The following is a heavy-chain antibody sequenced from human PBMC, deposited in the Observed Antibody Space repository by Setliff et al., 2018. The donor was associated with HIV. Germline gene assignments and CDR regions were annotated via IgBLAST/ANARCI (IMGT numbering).Heavy chain of an antibody. CDR2: IYTSGSV. CDR1: GGSISSYY. J-gene: IGHJ5*02. CDR3: VGGGYSSPNWFDP. V-gene: IGHV4-4*09. Sequence: LSLTCTVSGGSISSYYWSWIRQPPGKGLEWIGYIYTSGSVNYNPSLNSRVTISVDTSKNQFSLRLTSVTAADPAVYFCVGGGYSSPNWFDPWGQGTLVTVSS. D-gene: IGHD6-13*01.